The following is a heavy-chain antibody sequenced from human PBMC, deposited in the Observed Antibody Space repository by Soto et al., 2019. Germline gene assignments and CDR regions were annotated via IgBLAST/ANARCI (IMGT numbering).Heavy chain of an antibody. D-gene: IGHD3-3*01. V-gene: IGHV1-46*01. CDR3: ARDQGITTFGVYSMYYYGMDV. CDR1: GYTFTSYY. J-gene: IGHJ6*02. Sequence: GASVKVSCKASGYTFTSYYMHWVRQAPGQGLEWMGIINPSGGNTRYAQKFQGRVTMTRDTSTGTVYMELSSLRSDDTAVYYCARDQGITTFGVYSMYYYGMDVWGQGTTVTVSS. CDR2: INPSGGNT.